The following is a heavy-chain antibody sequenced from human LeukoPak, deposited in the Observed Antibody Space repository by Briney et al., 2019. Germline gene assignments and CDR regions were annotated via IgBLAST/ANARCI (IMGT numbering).Heavy chain of an antibody. V-gene: IGHV1-69*05. J-gene: IGHJ6*03. CDR3: ARAPTPSTNYYYYYMDV. Sequence: ASVKVSCKASGGTFSSYAISWVRQAPGQGLEWMGRIIPIFGTASYAQKFQGRVTITTDESTSTAYMELSSLRSEDTAVYYCARAPTPSTNYYYYYMDVWGKGTTVTVSS. CDR2: IIPIFGTA. CDR1: GGTFSSYA. D-gene: IGHD4-11*01.